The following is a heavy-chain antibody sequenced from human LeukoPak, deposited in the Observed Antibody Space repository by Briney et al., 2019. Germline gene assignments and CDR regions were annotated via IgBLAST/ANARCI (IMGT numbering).Heavy chain of an antibody. CDR3: ARDGLVWFGELYYFDH. J-gene: IGHJ4*02. Sequence: GGSLRLSCAASGFTFSSYSMNWVRQAPGKGLEWVSSISSSSSYIYYADSVKGRFTISRDNAKNSLYLQMNSLRAEDTAVYYCARDGLVWFGELYYFDHWGQGTLATVSS. V-gene: IGHV3-21*01. CDR2: ISSSSSYI. CDR1: GFTFSSYS. D-gene: IGHD3-10*01.